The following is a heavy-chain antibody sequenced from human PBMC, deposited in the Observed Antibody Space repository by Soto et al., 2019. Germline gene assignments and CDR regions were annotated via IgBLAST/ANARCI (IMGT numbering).Heavy chain of an antibody. CDR3: AAGGIVGATTADY. V-gene: IGHV4-28*01. J-gene: IGHJ4*02. CDR2: IYYSGST. D-gene: IGHD1-26*01. Sequence: QVQLQESGPGLVKPSDTLSLTCAVSGYSISSSNWWGWIRQPPGKGLEWIGYIYYSGSTYYNPSLKSRVTMSVDTAKNQFSLKLSSVTAVDTAVYYCAAGGIVGATTADYWGQGTLVTVSS. CDR1: GYSISSSNW.